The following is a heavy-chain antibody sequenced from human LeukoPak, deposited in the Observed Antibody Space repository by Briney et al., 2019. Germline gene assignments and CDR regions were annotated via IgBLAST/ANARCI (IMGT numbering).Heavy chain of an antibody. Sequence: PSETLSLTCAVYGGSFSGYYWSWIRQPPGKGLEWIGVINHSGSTNYNPSLKSRVTISVDTSKNQFSLKLSSVTAADTAVYYCARGRSSRWELRGRGFRTPGYYYFDYWGQGTLVTVSS. D-gene: IGHD1-26*01. J-gene: IGHJ4*02. V-gene: IGHV4-34*01. CDR2: INHSGST. CDR3: ARGRSSRWELRGRGFRTPGYYYFDY. CDR1: GGSFSGYY.